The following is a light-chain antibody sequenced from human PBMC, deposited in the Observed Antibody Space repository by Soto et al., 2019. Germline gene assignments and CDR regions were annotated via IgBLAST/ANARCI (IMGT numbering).Light chain of an antibody. V-gene: IGKV1-5*03. Sequence: DIQMTQSPSTLSASVGDRVTITCRASQNINNWLAWYQQKPGKAPKLLIYRASSLENGVPLRFSGRGSGTDFIFTITSLQPDDFATYYCQQYSSDSTFGQGTKVEIK. CDR1: QNINNW. CDR3: QQYSSDST. J-gene: IGKJ1*01. CDR2: RAS.